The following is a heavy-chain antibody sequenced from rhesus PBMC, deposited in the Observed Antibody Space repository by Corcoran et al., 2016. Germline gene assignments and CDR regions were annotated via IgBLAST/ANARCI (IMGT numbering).Heavy chain of an antibody. D-gene: IGHD6-31*01. J-gene: IGHJ4*01. CDR1: GDSISANW. CDR2: IDGSFGTT. Sequence: QVQLQESGPGLVKPSETLSLICIVSGDSISANWGSWIRQPQGEGLEWIGGIDGSFGTTNYSPSLKSRVTISKDASRNQLSLKVTSVTAADTAVYYCARDPATGYFDFWGQGVLVPVSS. V-gene: IGHV4-80*01. CDR3: ARDPATGYFDF.